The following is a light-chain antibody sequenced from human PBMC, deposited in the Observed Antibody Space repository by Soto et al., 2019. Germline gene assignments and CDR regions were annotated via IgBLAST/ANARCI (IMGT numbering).Light chain of an antibody. J-gene: IGLJ7*01. CDR2: TNS. Sequence: QSVLTQPPSVSGAPGQRVTISCTGTSSNIGAGYDVHWYQHLPGTVPKLLIYTNSDRPSGVPDRFSGSKSGTSASLAITGLQAEDEADYYCQSYDTSLSGCVFGAGTQLTVL. CDR1: SSNIGAGYD. CDR3: QSYDTSLSGCV. V-gene: IGLV1-40*01.